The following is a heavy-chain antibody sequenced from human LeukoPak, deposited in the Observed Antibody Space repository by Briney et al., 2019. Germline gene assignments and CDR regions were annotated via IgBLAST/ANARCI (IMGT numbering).Heavy chain of an antibody. D-gene: IGHD3-22*01. J-gene: IGHJ4*02. CDR1: GFTFSSYG. CDR2: IWYDGSNK. V-gene: IGHV3-33*01. Sequence: GGSPRLSCAASGFTFSSYGMHWVRQAPGKGLEWVAVIWYDGSNKYYADSVKGRFTISRDNSKNTLYLQMNSLRAEDTAVYYCARDGRISYYDSSGPFDYWGQGTLVTVSS. CDR3: ARDGRISYYDSSGPFDY.